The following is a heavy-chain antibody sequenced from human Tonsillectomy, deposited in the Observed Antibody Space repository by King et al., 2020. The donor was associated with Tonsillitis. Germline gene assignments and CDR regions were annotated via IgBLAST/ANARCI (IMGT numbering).Heavy chain of an antibody. CDR2: IYHSGST. Sequence: VQLQESGPGLVKPSETLSLTCAVSGYSISSGYYWGWIRQPPGKGLEWIGSIYHSGSTYYNPSLKSRVTISVDTSKNQFSLKLSSVTAANTAVNYCARDLSVEQWLANWFDPWGQGTLVTVSS. D-gene: IGHD6-19*01. CDR3: ARDLSVEQWLANWFDP. J-gene: IGHJ5*02. V-gene: IGHV4-38-2*02. CDR1: GYSISSGYY.